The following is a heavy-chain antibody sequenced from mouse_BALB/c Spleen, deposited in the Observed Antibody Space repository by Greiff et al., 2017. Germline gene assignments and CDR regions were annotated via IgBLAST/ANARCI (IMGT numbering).Heavy chain of an antibody. Sequence: EVKLVESGGDLVKPGGSLKLSCAASGFTFSSFGMHWVRQAPEKGLEWVAYISSGSSTIYYADTVKGRFTISRDNPKNTLFLQMTSLRSEDTAMYYCARRVYSYFDYWGQGTTLTVSS. CDR1: GFTFSSFG. CDR3: ARRVYSYFDY. CDR2: ISSGSSTI. J-gene: IGHJ2*01. V-gene: IGHV5-17*02.